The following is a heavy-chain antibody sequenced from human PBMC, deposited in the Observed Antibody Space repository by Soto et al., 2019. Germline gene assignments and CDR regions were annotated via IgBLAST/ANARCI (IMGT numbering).Heavy chain of an antibody. CDR3: ARMTGSSWPGSINTNWFDP. Sequence: GASVKVSCKASGGTFSGYAISWVRQAPGQGLEWMGGIIPIFGTANYAQKFQGRVTITADESTSTAYMELSSLRSEDTAVYYCARMTGSSWPGSINTNWFDPWGQGTLVTVSS. D-gene: IGHD6-13*01. CDR2: IIPIFGTA. J-gene: IGHJ5*02. CDR1: GGTFSGYA. V-gene: IGHV1-69*13.